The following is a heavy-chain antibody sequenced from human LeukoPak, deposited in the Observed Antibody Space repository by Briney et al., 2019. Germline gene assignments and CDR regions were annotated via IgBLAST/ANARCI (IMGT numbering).Heavy chain of an antibody. D-gene: IGHD2-15*01. Sequence: ASVKVSCKASGYTFTSYYMHWVRQAPGQGLEWMGIINPSGGSTSYAQKFQGRVTMTRDMSTSTVYMELSSLRSEDTAVYYCARAYGYCSGGSCHTYYFDYWGQGTLVTVSS. J-gene: IGHJ4*02. CDR3: ARAYGYCSGGSCHTYYFDY. CDR1: GYTFTSYY. V-gene: IGHV1-46*01. CDR2: INPSGGST.